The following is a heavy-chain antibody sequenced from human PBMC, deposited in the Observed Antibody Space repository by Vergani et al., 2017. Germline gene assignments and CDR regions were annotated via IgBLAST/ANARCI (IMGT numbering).Heavy chain of an antibody. D-gene: IGHD3-10*01. Sequence: QVQLQESGSGLVKPSQPLPPTCAVSGDSIPNGALSWNRIRQPPGKGLEWMGYVSFRGDTLYDPSVKGRMTISLNTSSNQFSLYLTSVTAADTAVYYCARSRIYYGAGSPDYWGQGTLVTVSS. CDR3: ARSRIYYGAGSPDY. V-gene: IGHV4-30-4*07. J-gene: IGHJ4*02. CDR1: GDSIPNGALS. CDR2: VSFRGDT.